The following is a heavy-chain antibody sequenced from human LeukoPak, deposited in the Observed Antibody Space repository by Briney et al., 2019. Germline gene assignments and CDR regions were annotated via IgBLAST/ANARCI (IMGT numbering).Heavy chain of an antibody. Sequence: PSETLSLTCTVSGGSISSSSYYWGWIRQPPGKGLEWIGSIYYSGRTYYNPSLKSRVTISLDTSKNQVSLGLSSVTAADTALYYCARDPGYCSGGSCGHFDYWGQGILVTVSS. CDR2: IYYSGRT. CDR1: GGSISSSSYY. J-gene: IGHJ4*02. V-gene: IGHV4-39*07. CDR3: ARDPGYCSGGSCGHFDY. D-gene: IGHD2-15*01.